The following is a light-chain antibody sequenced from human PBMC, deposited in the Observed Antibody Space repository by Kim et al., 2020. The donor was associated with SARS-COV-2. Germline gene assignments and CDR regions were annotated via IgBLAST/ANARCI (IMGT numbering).Light chain of an antibody. Sequence: SPVDRVTSSCRASQTVISNYLAWYQQRPGQAPRVLIYSASSRAPGIPDRFSASGSGTDFTLTISRLEPEDFAVYYCQKYGSSPWTFGQGTKVDIK. CDR2: SAS. V-gene: IGKV3-20*01. J-gene: IGKJ1*01. CDR1: QTVISNY. CDR3: QKYGSSPWT.